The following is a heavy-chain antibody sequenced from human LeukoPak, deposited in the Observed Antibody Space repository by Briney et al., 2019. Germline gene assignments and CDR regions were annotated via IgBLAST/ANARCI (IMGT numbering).Heavy chain of an antibody. CDR3: ARASRLGELSLGY. CDR1: GGSINSGGLY. J-gene: IGHJ4*02. Sequence: PSQTLSLTCTVSGGSINSGGLYWSWIRQHPGKGLEWIGYIYYTGTTYYNPSLKSRLTISLGTSKNQFSLMLTSVTAADTAVYYCARASRLGELSLGYWGQGTLVTVSS. V-gene: IGHV4-31*03. CDR2: IYYTGTT. D-gene: IGHD3-16*02.